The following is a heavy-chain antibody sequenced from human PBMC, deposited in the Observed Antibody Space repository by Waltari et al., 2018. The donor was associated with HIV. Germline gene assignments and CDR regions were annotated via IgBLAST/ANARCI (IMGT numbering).Heavy chain of an antibody. CDR3: ARDRLYDTSGYYYVDGTMDV. CDR1: GYTFTDYY. Sequence: QVQLVQSGAEVKKPGASVKVSCRASGYTFTDYYMHWVRQAPGQRLEWMGWINPKTGGTIYAQKFQGWVTMTGDTSIGTAYMELRRLTSDDTAVYYCARDRLYDTSGYYYVDGTMDVWGQGTTVIVSS. CDR2: INPKTGGT. V-gene: IGHV1-2*04. D-gene: IGHD3-22*01. J-gene: IGHJ6*02.